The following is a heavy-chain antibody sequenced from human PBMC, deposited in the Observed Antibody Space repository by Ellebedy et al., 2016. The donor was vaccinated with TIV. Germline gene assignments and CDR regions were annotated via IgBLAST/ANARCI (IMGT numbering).Heavy chain of an antibody. J-gene: IGHJ4*02. CDR3: AKFPYYYDSSGYSF. Sequence: GESLKISCAASGFIVSGYWMSWVRQAPGKGPEWVAQIKQDGSEKYYVDSVKGRFSISRDNAKNSLYLRMNSLRAEDTAVYYCAKFPYYYDSSGYSFWGQGTLVTVSS. V-gene: IGHV3-7*01. D-gene: IGHD3-22*01. CDR2: IKQDGSEK. CDR1: GFIVSGYW.